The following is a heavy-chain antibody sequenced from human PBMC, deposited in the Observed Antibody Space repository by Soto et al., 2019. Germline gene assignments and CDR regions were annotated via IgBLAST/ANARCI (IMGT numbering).Heavy chain of an antibody. CDR3: ARGEITIFGVGPPDV. J-gene: IGHJ6*02. D-gene: IGHD3-3*01. CDR2: IYYSGST. Sequence: SETLSLTCTVSDGSISSGGYYWSWIRQHPGKGLEWIGYIYYSGSTYYNPSLKSRVTISVDTSKNQFSLKLSSVTAADTAVYYCARGEITIFGVGPPDVWGQGTTVTVSS. CDR1: DGSISSGGYY. V-gene: IGHV4-31*03.